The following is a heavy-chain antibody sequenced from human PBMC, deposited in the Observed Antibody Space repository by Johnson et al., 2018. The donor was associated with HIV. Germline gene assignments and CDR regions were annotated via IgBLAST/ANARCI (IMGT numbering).Heavy chain of an antibody. CDR2: ISYDGSNK. V-gene: IGHV3-30*04. D-gene: IGHD2-8*01. CDR3: ARTSCNGARCLGYDPFDV. CDR1: GFTFSSYA. Sequence: QVQLVESGGGVVQPGRSLRLSCAASGFTFSSYAMHWVRQAPGKGLEWVAVISYDGSNKYYADSVKGRFTLSRDNSKNTLYLQMKSLRSEDTAVYYCARTSCNGARCLGYDPFDVWGQGAMVTVSS. J-gene: IGHJ3*01.